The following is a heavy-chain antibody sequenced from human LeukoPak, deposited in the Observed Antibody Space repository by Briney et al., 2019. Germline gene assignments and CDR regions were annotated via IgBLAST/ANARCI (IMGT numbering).Heavy chain of an antibody. Sequence: PGTSLRLSCGGSGFTFSRHWMNWVRQAPGKGLEWVSSISSSSSYIYYADSVKGRFTISRDNAKNSLYLQMNSLRAEDTAVYYCARVASSGALRTDYWGQGTLVTVSS. J-gene: IGHJ4*02. CDR1: GFTFSRHW. D-gene: IGHD2-15*01. V-gene: IGHV3-21*01. CDR3: ARVASSGALRTDY. CDR2: ISSSSSYI.